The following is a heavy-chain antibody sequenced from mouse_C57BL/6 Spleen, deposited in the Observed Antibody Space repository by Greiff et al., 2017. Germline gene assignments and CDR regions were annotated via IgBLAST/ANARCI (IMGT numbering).Heavy chain of an antibody. CDR1: GYTFTNYW. CDR3: ARGGSYYAMDY. CDR2: IYPGGGYT. V-gene: IGHV1-63*01. Sequence: QVQLLQSGAELVRPGTSVKMSCKASGYTFTNYWIGWAKQRPGHGLEWIGDIYPGGGYTNYNEKFKGKATLTADKSSSTAYMQFSSLTSEDSAIYYWARGGSYYAMDYWGQGTSVTVSS. J-gene: IGHJ4*01.